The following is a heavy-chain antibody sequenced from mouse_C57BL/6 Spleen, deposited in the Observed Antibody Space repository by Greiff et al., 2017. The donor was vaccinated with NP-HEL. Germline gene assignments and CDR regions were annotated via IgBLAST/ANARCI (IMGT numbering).Heavy chain of an antibody. V-gene: IGHV1-64*01. CDR3: ARSDSNYERDY. J-gene: IGHJ2*01. CDR1: GYTFTSYW. CDR2: IHPNSGST. Sequence: QVHVKQPGAELVKPGASVKLSCKASGYTFTSYWMHWVKQRPGQGLEWIGMIHPNSGSTNYNEKFKSKATLTVDKSSSTAYMQLSSLTSEDSAVYYCARSDSNYERDYWGQGTTLTVSS. D-gene: IGHD2-5*01.